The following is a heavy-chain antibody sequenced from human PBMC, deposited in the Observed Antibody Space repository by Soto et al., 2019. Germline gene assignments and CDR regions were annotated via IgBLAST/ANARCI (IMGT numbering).Heavy chain of an antibody. CDR1: GGSISSYY. J-gene: IGHJ4*02. Sequence: SETLSLTCTVSGGSISSYYWSWIRQPPGKGLEWIGYIYYSGSTNYNPSLKIRVTISVDTSKNQFSLKLSSVTAADTAVYYCARVYGDYVLDYWGQGTLVTVSS. CDR2: IYYSGST. V-gene: IGHV4-59*01. D-gene: IGHD4-17*01. CDR3: ARVYGDYVLDY.